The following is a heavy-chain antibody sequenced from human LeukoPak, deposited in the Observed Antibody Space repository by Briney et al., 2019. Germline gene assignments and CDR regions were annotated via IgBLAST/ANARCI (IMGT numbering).Heavy chain of an antibody. CDR1: GYTFTNYG. CDR3: ASDRDSRTWQWELPFDQ. D-gene: IGHD6-13*01. CDR2: ISPYNGNT. J-gene: IGHJ4*02. Sequence: GASVKVSCKASGYTFTNYGITWVRQAPGQGLEWMGWISPYNGNTNYEQKLQGRVTMTTDTSTPTAYMELRSLRSDDTAVYYCASDRDSRTWQWELPFDQWGQGTLVTVSS. V-gene: IGHV1-18*01.